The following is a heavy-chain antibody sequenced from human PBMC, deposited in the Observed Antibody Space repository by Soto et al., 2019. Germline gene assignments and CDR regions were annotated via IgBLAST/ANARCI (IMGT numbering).Heavy chain of an antibody. J-gene: IGHJ4*02. Sequence: QITLKESGPTLVKPTQTLTLTCTFSGFSLSTRGVGVGWIRQPPGKALEWLALIYWDDDNRYSPSLKTRLTITKDVSKHQVVLTTTNMDPVDTATYSGAHIGVRRCFDFWGQGTLVTVSS. CDR3: AHIGVRRCFDF. CDR2: IYWDDDN. V-gene: IGHV2-5*02. D-gene: IGHD2-8*01. CDR1: GFSLSTRGVG.